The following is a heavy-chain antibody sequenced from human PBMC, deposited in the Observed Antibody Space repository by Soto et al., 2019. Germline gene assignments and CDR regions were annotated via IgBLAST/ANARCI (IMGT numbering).Heavy chain of an antibody. J-gene: IGHJ3*01. CDR3: VREGRGSFDF. V-gene: IGHV3-23*01. Sequence: EVQLLESGGDLIQPGGSLRLSCVASGITFGSRAMSWVRQAPGEGLEWVSTITDSGGDAKYADSVRGRFAISRDNSKNTLSLQMSSLTADDTAIYYCVREGRGSFDFWGRGTMVTVSS. D-gene: IGHD5-12*01. CDR2: ITDSGGDA. CDR1: GITFGSRA.